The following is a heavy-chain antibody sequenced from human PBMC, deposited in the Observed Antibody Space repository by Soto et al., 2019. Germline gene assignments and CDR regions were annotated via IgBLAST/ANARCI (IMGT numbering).Heavy chain of an antibody. CDR3: AKAGWGGDYYYGLDV. Sequence: ESGGGVVRPGRSLRLSCAASGFNFNNYAMHWVRQAPGKGLEWVAVVSFDGSSTYYADSVKGRFTISRDSSNNTVSLQMNSLTNEATAAYYCAKAGWGGDYYYGLDVWGQGTTVTVSS. D-gene: IGHD2-21*01. J-gene: IGHJ6*02. CDR2: VSFDGSST. CDR1: GFNFNNYA. V-gene: IGHV3-30*18.